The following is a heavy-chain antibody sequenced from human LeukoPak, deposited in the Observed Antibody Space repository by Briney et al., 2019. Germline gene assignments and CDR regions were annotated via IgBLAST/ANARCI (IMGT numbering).Heavy chain of an antibody. Sequence: PGGSLRLSCAASGFSFGDFWMTWVRQAPGKGLEWVANIKQDGSEKYYVDSVKGRFTISRDNAKNSLYLQMNSLRAEDTAVYYCARAAVEMATIDFDYWGQGTLVTVSS. CDR2: IKQDGSEK. CDR1: GFSFGDFW. CDR3: ARAAVEMATIDFDY. D-gene: IGHD5-24*01. V-gene: IGHV3-7*01. J-gene: IGHJ4*02.